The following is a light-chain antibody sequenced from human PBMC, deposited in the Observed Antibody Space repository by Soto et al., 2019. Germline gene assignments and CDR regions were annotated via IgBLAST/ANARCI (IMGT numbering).Light chain of an antibody. CDR1: QSLLHGNTYNY. J-gene: IGKJ5*01. V-gene: IGKV2D-29*01. CDR3: MQSILLPIT. Sequence: DIVMTQSPLSLPVTPGEPASISCRSSQSLLHGNTYNYLYWYLQKPGQPPQLLLYEVSNRFSGVPDRFSGSGSGTDFTLKISRVEAEDVGVYYCMQSILLPITFGQGTRLEI. CDR2: EVS.